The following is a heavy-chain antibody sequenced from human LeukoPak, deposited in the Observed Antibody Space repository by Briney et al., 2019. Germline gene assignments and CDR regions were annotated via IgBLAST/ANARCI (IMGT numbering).Heavy chain of an antibody. D-gene: IGHD6-6*01. Sequence: SVKVSCKASGGTFSSYAISWVRQAPGQGLEWMGGIIPIFGTANYAQKFQVRVTITTDESESPAYMELSSLRSEDKAVYYCARDRSIAARPGGYYMDVWGKGTTVTVSS. CDR3: ARDRSIAARPGGYYMDV. CDR1: GGTFSSYA. J-gene: IGHJ6*03. V-gene: IGHV1-69*05. CDR2: IIPIFGTA.